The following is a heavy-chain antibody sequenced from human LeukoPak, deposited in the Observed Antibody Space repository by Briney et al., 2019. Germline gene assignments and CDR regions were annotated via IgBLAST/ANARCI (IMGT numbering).Heavy chain of an antibody. V-gene: IGHV4-59*01. Sequence: SVTLSLTCTVSGGSISSYYWSWIRQPPGKGLEWIGYIYYSGSTNYNPSLKSRVTISVDTSKNQFSLKLSSVTAADTAVYYCARSGLRYFVEAFDIWGQGTMVTVSS. CDR3: ARSGLRYFVEAFDI. CDR1: GGSISSYY. CDR2: IYYSGST. D-gene: IGHD3-9*01. J-gene: IGHJ3*02.